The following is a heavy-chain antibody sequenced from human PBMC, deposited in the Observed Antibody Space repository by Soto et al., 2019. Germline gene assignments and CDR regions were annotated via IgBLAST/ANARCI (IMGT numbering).Heavy chain of an antibody. Sequence: GGSLRLSCAASGFTFSSYSMNWVRQAPGKGLEWVSSISSSSSYIYYADSVKGRFTISRDNAKNSLYLQMNSLRAEDTAVYYCARDRYSSSWSQRGDPWFDPWGQGTLVTVSS. CDR3: ARDRYSSSWSQRGDPWFDP. CDR1: GFTFSSYS. D-gene: IGHD6-13*01. V-gene: IGHV3-21*01. CDR2: ISSSSSYI. J-gene: IGHJ5*02.